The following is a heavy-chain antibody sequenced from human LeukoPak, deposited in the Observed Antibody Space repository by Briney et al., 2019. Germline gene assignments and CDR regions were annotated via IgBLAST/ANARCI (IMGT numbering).Heavy chain of an antibody. Sequence: SETLSLTCAVYGGSFSGYYWSWIRQPPGKGLEWIGEINHSGNTNNSPTLKSRVIMSVDTSKNQFSLNLSSVTAADTAVYYCARGYAKVAAVRGSIITGAIYFDSWGQGTLVTVSS. J-gene: IGHJ4*02. CDR3: ARGYAKVAAVRGSIITGAIYFDS. CDR1: GGSFSGYY. D-gene: IGHD3-10*01. CDR2: INHSGNT. V-gene: IGHV4-34*01.